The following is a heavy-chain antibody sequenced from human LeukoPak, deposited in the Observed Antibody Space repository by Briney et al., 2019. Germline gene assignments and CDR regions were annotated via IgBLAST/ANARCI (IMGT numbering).Heavy chain of an antibody. V-gene: IGHV4-34*01. CDR3: ARGGGGNWNYLDY. J-gene: IGHJ4*02. CDR1: GGSFSGNY. D-gene: IGHD1-20*01. CDR2: INHSGST. Sequence: SETLSLTCAVYGGSFSGNYWSWIRQPPGKGLEWIGEINHSGSTNYNPSLKSRVTISVDTSKNQFSRKLSSLTAADTAVYYCARGGGGNWNYLDYWGQGTLVTVSS.